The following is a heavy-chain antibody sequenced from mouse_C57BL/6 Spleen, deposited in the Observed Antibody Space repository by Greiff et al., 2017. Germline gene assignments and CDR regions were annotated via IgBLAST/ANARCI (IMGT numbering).Heavy chain of an antibody. CDR3: AITTARYWYFDV. Sequence: VQLQQPGAELVRPGSSVKLSCKASGYTFTSYWMHWVKQRPIQGLEWIGNIDPSDSETHYNQKFKDKATLTVDKSSSTAYMQLSSLTSEDSAVYYCAITTARYWYFDVWGTGTTVTVSS. V-gene: IGHV1-52*01. D-gene: IGHD1-1*01. J-gene: IGHJ1*03. CDR2: IDPSDSET. CDR1: GYTFTSYW.